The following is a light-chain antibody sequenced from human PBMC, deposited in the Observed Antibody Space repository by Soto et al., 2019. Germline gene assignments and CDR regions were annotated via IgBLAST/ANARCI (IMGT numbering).Light chain of an antibody. CDR1: QTIINW. CDR2: KAS. J-gene: IGKJ5*01. CDR3: QQANSFPIT. Sequence: DIQMTQYPSTLSASVGDRVTITCRASQTIINWLAWYQQKPGKAPKLLIYKASTLEGEVPSRFSGSGSETEFTLTISSLQPEDFATYYCQQANSFPITFGQGTRPE. V-gene: IGKV1-5*03.